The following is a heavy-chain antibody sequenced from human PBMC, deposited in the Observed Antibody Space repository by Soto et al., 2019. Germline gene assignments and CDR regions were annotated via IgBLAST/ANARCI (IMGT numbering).Heavy chain of an antibody. V-gene: IGHV3-23*01. J-gene: IGHJ4*02. CDR1: GFTFSSYA. CDR3: AKASEGNARAPDAFDY. Sequence: EVQLLESGGGLVQPGGSLRLSCAASGFTFSSYAMSWVRQAPGKGLEWVSAISGSGGSTYYADSVKGRFTISRDNSKNTLYLQMNSLRAEDTAVYYCAKASEGNARAPDAFDYWGQGTLVTVSS. CDR2: ISGSGGST.